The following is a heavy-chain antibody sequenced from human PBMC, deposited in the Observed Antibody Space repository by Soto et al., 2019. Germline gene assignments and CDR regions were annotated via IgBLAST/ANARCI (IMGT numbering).Heavy chain of an antibody. Sequence: QVQLVQSGAEVKEPGASVKVSCKASGYTFTTYAVHWVRQAPGQRLEWMGWINPGSGNTKYSQKFQGRVTITSDTSASTAYMELSSLRSEDTAVYYCARLGGGQWLVWGQGTLVTVSS. V-gene: IGHV1-3*01. J-gene: IGHJ4*02. CDR2: INPGSGNT. CDR1: GYTFTTYA. CDR3: ARLGGGQWLV. D-gene: IGHD6-19*01.